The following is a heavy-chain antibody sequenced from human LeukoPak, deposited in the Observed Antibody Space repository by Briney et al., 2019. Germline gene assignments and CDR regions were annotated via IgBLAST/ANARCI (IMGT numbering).Heavy chain of an antibody. Sequence: SETLSLTCAVYGGSFSGYYWSWIRQPPGKGLEWIGEINHSGSTNYNPSLKSRVTISVDTSKNQFSLKLSSVTAADTAVYYCARGDSGSYGYWGQGTLVTVSS. CDR2: INHSGST. V-gene: IGHV4-34*01. CDR1: GGSFSGYY. D-gene: IGHD1-26*01. J-gene: IGHJ4*02. CDR3: ARGDSGSYGY.